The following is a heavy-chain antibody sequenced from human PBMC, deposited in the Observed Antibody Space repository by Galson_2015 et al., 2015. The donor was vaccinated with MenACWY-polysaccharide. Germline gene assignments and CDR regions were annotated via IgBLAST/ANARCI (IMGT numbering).Heavy chain of an antibody. CDR2: IRSSGTNT. V-gene: IGHV3-23*01. Sequence: SAIRSSGTNTYCADSVKGRFTISRDNSKNTLYLQMNSLRAEDTAVYYCAKDSTDFWSVAGRFDHWGQGTLVTVSS. J-gene: IGHJ5*02. CDR3: AKDSTDFWSVAGRFDH. D-gene: IGHD3-3*01.